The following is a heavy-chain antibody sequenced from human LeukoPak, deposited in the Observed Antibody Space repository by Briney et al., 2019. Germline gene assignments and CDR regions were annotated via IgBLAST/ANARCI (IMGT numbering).Heavy chain of an antibody. V-gene: IGHV3-21*01. CDR3: ARGPIVVVPAAKLD. Sequence: PGGSLRLSCAASGFTFSSYSMNWVRQAPGKGLEWVSSISSSSSYIYYADSVKGRFTISRDNAKNSLYLQMNSLRAEDTAVYYCARGPIVVVPAAKLDWGQGTLVTVSS. CDR1: GFTFSSYS. J-gene: IGHJ4*02. CDR2: ISSSSSYI. D-gene: IGHD2-2*01.